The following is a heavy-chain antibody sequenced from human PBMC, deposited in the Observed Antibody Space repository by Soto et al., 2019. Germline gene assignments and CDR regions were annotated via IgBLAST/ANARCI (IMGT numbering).Heavy chain of an antibody. CDR1: GGSVSSGSYY. D-gene: IGHD3-10*01. CDR2: IYYSGST. J-gene: IGHJ6*02. CDR3: ARDRGGLQFGYYYYYGMDV. V-gene: IGHV4-61*01. Sequence: PSETLSLTCTVSGGSVSSGSYYWSWILQPPGKGLEWIGYIYYSGSTNYNPSLKSLVTISVDTSKNQFSLKLSSVTAADSAVYYCARDRGGLQFGYYYYYGMDVWGQGTTVTV.